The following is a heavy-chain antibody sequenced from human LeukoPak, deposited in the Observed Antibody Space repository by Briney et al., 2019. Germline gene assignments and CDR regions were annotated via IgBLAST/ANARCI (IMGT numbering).Heavy chain of an antibody. J-gene: IGHJ6*02. Sequence: QSGGSLRLSCAASGFTFTTYAMSWVRQAPGKGLEWVSTISSSGVNTYYADSVKGRFTISRDNSKNTLYLQMNSLRAEDTAVYYCARGFKALQWLVPRLDYGMDVWGQGTTVTVSS. D-gene: IGHD6-19*01. CDR3: ARGFKALQWLVPRLDYGMDV. CDR2: ISSSGVNT. CDR1: GFTFTTYA. V-gene: IGHV3-23*01.